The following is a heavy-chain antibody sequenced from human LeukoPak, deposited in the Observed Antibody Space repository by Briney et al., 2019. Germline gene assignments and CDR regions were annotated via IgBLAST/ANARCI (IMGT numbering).Heavy chain of an antibody. J-gene: IGHJ4*02. CDR3: AKTNMVRGVTGYYFDY. V-gene: IGHV3-30*18. CDR2: ISYDGSNK. CDR1: GFTFSSYG. D-gene: IGHD3-10*01. Sequence: PGGSLRLSCAASGFTFSSYGMHWVRQAPGKGLEWVAVISYDGSNKYYADSVKGRFTISRDNSKNTLYLQMNSLRAEDTAVYYCAKTNMVRGVTGYYFDYWGQGTLVTVSS.